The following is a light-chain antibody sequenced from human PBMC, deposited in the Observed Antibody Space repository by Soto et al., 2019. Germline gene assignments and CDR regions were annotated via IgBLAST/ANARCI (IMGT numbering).Light chain of an antibody. CDR2: GAS. J-gene: IGKJ2*01. Sequence: VLTQSPATLSLSPGERATLSCRASQSIGTYLAWYQQKPGQAPRLLIYGASNRATGIPARFSGSGSGTDFTLTITNLEPEDFAVYYCQQRTDWQYTFGQGTRLDIK. V-gene: IGKV3-11*01. CDR1: QSIGTY. CDR3: QQRTDWQYT.